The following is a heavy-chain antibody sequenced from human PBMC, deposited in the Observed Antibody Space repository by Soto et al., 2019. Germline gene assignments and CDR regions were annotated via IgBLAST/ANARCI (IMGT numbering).Heavy chain of an antibody. CDR2: IRTTPSVI. D-gene: IGHD5-18*01. Sequence: GGALRLSCAVAGFTFSDYSMNWVRQAPGKGLEWVSNIRTTPSVIVYADSVKGRFTISRDNAKNSMYLHINSLTDEDTAVYYCARDHIYAFDNWGQGTPVTVS. CDR1: GFTFSDYS. CDR3: ARDHIYAFDN. V-gene: IGHV3-48*02. J-gene: IGHJ4*02.